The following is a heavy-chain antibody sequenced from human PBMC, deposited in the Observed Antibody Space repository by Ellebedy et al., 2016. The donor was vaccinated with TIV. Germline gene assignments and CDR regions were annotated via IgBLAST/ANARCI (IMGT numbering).Heavy chain of an antibody. CDR2: IDWDEDK. J-gene: IGHJ6*02. Sequence: SGPTLVKPTQTLTLTCTFSGFSLSTSGMCVSWIRQPSGRPLEWLARIDWDEDKFYSTSLETRLSIFKDTSKNLVVLTMTNMAPVDTGTYYCARMIRAVDGKTSPLTDYGMDVWGQGTTVTVSS. D-gene: IGHD6-19*01. V-gene: IGHV2-70*17. CDR3: ARMIRAVDGKTSPLTDYGMDV. CDR1: GFSLSTSGMC.